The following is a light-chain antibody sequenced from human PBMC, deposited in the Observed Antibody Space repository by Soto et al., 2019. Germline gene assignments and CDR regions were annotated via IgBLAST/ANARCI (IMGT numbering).Light chain of an antibody. CDR3: QQYHNWPIT. CDR2: GAS. V-gene: IGKV3-15*01. J-gene: IGKJ5*01. Sequence: EIVMTQSPATLSVSPGERATLSCRASQSVSSDLAWYHQKPGQAPRLLIYGASTRATGISARFSGSGSGTEFTLTISSLQSEDFAVYYCQQYHNWPITFGQGTRLEIK. CDR1: QSVSSD.